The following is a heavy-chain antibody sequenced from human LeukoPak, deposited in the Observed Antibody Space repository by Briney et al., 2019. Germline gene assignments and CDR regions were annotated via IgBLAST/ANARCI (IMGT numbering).Heavy chain of an antibody. CDR3: AKDPTGDGYNYVDY. D-gene: IGHD5-24*01. Sequence: AGGSLRLSCAASGFTFSSYGMHWVRQAPGKGLEWVAFIRYDGSNKYYADSVKGRFTISRDNSKNTLYLQMNSLRAEDTAVYYCAKDPTGDGYNYVDYWGQGTLVTVSS. CDR2: IRYDGSNK. J-gene: IGHJ4*02. CDR1: GFTFSSYG. V-gene: IGHV3-30*02.